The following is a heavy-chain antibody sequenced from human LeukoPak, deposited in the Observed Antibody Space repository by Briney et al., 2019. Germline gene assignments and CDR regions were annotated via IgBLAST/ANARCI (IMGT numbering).Heavy chain of an antibody. D-gene: IGHD3-10*01. Sequence: SETLSLTCTVSGYSISSGYYWGWIRQPPGKGLEWIGSIYHSGSTYYNPSLKSRVTISVDTSKNQFSLKLSSVTAADTAVYYCARGPWYYGSGSYSIWGQGTMVTVSS. CDR3: ARGPWYYGSGSYSI. J-gene: IGHJ3*02. V-gene: IGHV4-38-2*02. CDR2: IYHSGST. CDR1: GYSISSGYY.